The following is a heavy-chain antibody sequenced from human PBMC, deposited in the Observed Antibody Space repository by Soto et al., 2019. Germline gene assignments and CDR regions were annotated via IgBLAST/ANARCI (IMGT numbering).Heavy chain of an antibody. V-gene: IGHV3-23*01. CDR2: ISGSGGST. D-gene: IGHD3-3*01. CDR3: AKDFGVTIFESYYYYYGMDV. Sequence: PGGSLRLSCAASGFTFSSYAMSWVRQAPGKGLEWVSAISGSGGSTYYADSVKGRFTISRDNSKNTLYLQMNSLRAEDTAVYYCAKDFGVTIFESYYYYYGMDVWGQGTTVTVSS. J-gene: IGHJ6*02. CDR1: GFTFSSYA.